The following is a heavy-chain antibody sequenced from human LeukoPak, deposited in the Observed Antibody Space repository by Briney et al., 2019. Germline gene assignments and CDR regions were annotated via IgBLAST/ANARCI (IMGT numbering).Heavy chain of an antibody. CDR2: INHSGST. D-gene: IGHD3-22*01. CDR1: GGSFSGYY. CDR3: ARGGYPDSSGYYDY. J-gene: IGHJ4*02. V-gene: IGHV4-34*01. Sequence: SETLSLTCAVYGGSFSGYYWSWIRQPPGKGLEWIGEINHSGSTNYNPSLKSRVTIPVDTSKNQFSLKLSSVAAADTAVYYCARGGYPDSSGYYDYWGQGTLVTVSS.